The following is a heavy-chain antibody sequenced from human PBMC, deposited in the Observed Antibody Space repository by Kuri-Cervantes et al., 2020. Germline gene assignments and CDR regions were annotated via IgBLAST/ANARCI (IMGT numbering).Heavy chain of an antibody. J-gene: IGHJ6*03. CDR1: GFTFNNAW. CDR3: ATLEPRDSSGYYSYYYYMDV. Sequence: GESLKISCAVSGFTFNNAWMNWVRQAPGKGLEWVGRIKSKTDGGATDYAAPVKGRLTISRDDSKNTLYLQMNSLKTEDTAVYYCATLEPRDSSGYYSYYYYMDVWGKGTTVTVSS. D-gene: IGHD3-22*01. CDR2: IKSKTDGGAT. V-gene: IGHV3-15*01.